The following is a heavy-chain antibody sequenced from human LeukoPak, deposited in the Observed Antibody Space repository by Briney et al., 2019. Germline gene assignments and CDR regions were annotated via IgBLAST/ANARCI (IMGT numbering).Heavy chain of an antibody. J-gene: IGHJ4*02. CDR2: MYYSGST. D-gene: IGHD6-13*01. Sequence: SETLSLTCTVSGGSISSSSYYWGWIRQPPGKGLEWIGSMYYSGSTYYNPSLKSRVTISVGTSKNQFSLKLSSVTAADTAVYYCATSAAAGTIFDCWGQGTLVTVSS. V-gene: IGHV4-39*07. CDR3: ATSAAAGTIFDC. CDR1: GGSISSSSYY.